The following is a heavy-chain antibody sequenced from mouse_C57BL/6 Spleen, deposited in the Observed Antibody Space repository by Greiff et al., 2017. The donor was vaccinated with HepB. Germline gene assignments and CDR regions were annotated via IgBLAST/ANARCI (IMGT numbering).Heavy chain of an antibody. Sequence: EVKLVESEGGLVQPGSSMKLSCTASGFTFSDYYMAWVRQVPEKGLEWVANINYDGSSTYYLDSLKSRFIISRDNAKNILYLQMSSLKSEDTATYYCASVGGNYYFDYWGQGTTLTVSS. D-gene: IGHD2-1*01. CDR3: ASVGGNYYFDY. J-gene: IGHJ2*01. CDR2: INYDGSST. V-gene: IGHV5-16*01. CDR1: GFTFSDYY.